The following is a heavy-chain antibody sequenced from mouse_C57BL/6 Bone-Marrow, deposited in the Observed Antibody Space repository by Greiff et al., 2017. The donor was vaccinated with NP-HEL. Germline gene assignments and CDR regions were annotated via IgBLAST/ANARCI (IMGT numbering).Heavy chain of an antibody. D-gene: IGHD1-1*01. CDR3: AIKIRSYLYAMDY. Sequence: QVQLKQSGAELARPGASVKMSCKASGYTFTSYTMHWVKQRPGQSLEWIGYINPSSGYTKYNQKFKDKATLTADKSSSTAYMQLSSLTSEDAAVDYCAIKIRSYLYAMDYWGQGTSVTVSS. V-gene: IGHV1-4*01. J-gene: IGHJ4*01. CDR2: INPSSGYT. CDR1: GYTFTSYT.